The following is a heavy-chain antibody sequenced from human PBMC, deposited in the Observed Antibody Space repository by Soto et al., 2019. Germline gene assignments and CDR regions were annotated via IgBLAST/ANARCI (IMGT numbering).Heavy chain of an antibody. D-gene: IGHD5-12*01. CDR2: ISSSSSYI. CDR1: GFTFSSYS. V-gene: IGHV3-21*01. Sequence: ESGGGLVKPGGSLRLSCAASGFTFSSYSMNWVRQAPGKGLEWVSSISSSSSYIYYADSVKGRFTISRDNAKNSLYLQMNSLRAEDTAVYYCARVWVSGIVATIDYYYYGMDVWGQGTTVTVSS. CDR3: ARVWVSGIVATIDYYYYGMDV. J-gene: IGHJ6*02.